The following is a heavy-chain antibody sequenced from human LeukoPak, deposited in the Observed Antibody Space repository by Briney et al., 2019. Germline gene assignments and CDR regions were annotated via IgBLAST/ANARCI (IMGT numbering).Heavy chain of an antibody. CDR1: GYTFTSYG. CDR2: ISAYNGNT. CDR3: ARVPLLVSDNWFDP. D-gene: IGHD2-15*01. V-gene: IGHV1-18*01. Sequence: PGASVKVSCKASGYTFTSYGISWVRRAPGQGLEWMGWISAYNGNTNYAQKLQGRVTMTTDTSTSTAYMELRSLRSDDTAVYYCARVPLLVSDNWFDPWGQGTLVTVSS. J-gene: IGHJ5*02.